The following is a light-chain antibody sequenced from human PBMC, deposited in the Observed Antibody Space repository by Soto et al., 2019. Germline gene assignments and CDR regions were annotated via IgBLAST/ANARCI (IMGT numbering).Light chain of an antibody. Sequence: QSVLAQPASVSGSPGQSITISCTGSSSDVGGYNYVSWYQQLPGKAPKLLIYQVNNRPSGVSDRFSGSKSGNTASLTISGLQPEDEADYYCSSYTSRSTPYVFGGGTKVTVL. CDR1: SSDVGGYNY. V-gene: IGLV2-14*01. CDR3: SSYTSRSTPYV. J-gene: IGLJ1*01. CDR2: QVN.